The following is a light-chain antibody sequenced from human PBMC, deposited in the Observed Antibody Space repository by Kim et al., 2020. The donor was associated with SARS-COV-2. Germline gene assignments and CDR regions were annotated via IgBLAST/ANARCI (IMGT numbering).Light chain of an antibody. CDR1: QSVSSSY. Sequence: SPGENAALSCRASQSVSSSYVAWYQQKPGQAPRLLIYGASSRAAGIPDRFSGSGSGTDFTLTISRLEPEDFAVYYCQQYGSSSWTFGQGTKVDIK. CDR3: QQYGSSSWT. J-gene: IGKJ1*01. V-gene: IGKV3-20*01. CDR2: GAS.